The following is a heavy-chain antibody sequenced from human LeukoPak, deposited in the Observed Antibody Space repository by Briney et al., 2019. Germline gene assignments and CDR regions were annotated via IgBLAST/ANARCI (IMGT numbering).Heavy chain of an antibody. V-gene: IGHV4-59*01. D-gene: IGHD2-15*01. Sequence: PSETLSLTCTVSGGSISSYYWSWIRQPPGKGLEWIGYIYYSGSTNYNPSLKSRVTISVDTSKNPFPLRLRSVTAADTAVYYCARDLGFDAFDIWGQGTMVTVSS. CDR3: ARDLGFDAFDI. CDR2: IYYSGST. J-gene: IGHJ3*02. CDR1: GGSISSYY.